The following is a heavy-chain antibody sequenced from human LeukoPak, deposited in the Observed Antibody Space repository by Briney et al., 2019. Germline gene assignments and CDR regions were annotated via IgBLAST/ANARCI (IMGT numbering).Heavy chain of an antibody. CDR2: IYPGDSDT. J-gene: IGHJ4*02. D-gene: IGHD3-10*01. Sequence: GESLKISCKGSGYIFSTYWLGWVRQMPGKGLEWMGIIYPGDSDTRYSPSFQGQVTISADKSISTAYLQWSSLKASDTAIYYCARPRFYGSGSSPFDYWGQGTLVTVSS. CDR1: GYIFSTYW. CDR3: ARPRFYGSGSSPFDY. V-gene: IGHV5-51*01.